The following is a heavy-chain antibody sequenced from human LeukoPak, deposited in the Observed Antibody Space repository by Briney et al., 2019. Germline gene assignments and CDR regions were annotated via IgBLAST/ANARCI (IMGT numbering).Heavy chain of an antibody. CDR1: GYIFTNYA. D-gene: IGHD3-10*01. J-gene: IGHJ4*02. V-gene: IGHV1-3*01. CDR2: INAGNGHT. CDR3: ARIRTIVRGPDGFDI. Sequence: ASVKVSCKASGYIFTNYAMHWVRRAPGQRLEWMGWINAGNGHTKYSQKFQGRVTITRDTSANTAYIELSSLRSEDTAVYYCARIRTIVRGPDGFDIWGQGTLVTVSS.